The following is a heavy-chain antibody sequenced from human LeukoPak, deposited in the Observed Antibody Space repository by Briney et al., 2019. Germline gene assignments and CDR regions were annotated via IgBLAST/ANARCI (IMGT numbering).Heavy chain of an antibody. J-gene: IGHJ5*02. Sequence: SETLSLTCTVSGGSISSYYWSWIRQPAGKGLEWVGRIYTSGSTNYNPSLKSRVTMSVDTSKNQFSLKLSSVTAADTAVYYCAGTEPPTGNYNWFDPWGQGTLVTVSS. CDR1: GGSISSYY. V-gene: IGHV4-4*07. CDR2: IYTSGST. CDR3: AGTEPPTGNYNWFDP. D-gene: IGHD1-14*01.